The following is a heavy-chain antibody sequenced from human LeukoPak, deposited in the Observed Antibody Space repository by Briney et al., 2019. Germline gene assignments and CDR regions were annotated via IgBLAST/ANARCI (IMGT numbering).Heavy chain of an antibody. V-gene: IGHV3-9*01. CDR2: ISWNSGSI. CDR1: GFTFDDYA. Sequence: GGSLRLSCAVSGFTFDDYAMHWVRQAPGKGLEWVSGISWNSGSIGYADSVKGRFTISRDNAQNSVHLQMDSLGAEDTALYYCAKDRDSYGFNGMDVWGQGTTVSVSS. J-gene: IGHJ6*02. D-gene: IGHD5-18*01. CDR3: AKDRDSYGFNGMDV.